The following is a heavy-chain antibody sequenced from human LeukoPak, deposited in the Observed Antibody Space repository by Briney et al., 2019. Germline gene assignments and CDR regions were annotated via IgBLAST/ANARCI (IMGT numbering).Heavy chain of an antibody. J-gene: IGHJ4*02. CDR1: GYTFTSYG. CDR3: ARDFHSSGYYHYFHY. V-gene: IGHV1-18*01. D-gene: IGHD3-22*01. CDR2: ISGYNGNT. Sequence: ASVKVSCKASGYTFTSYGISWVRQAPGQALEWMGWISGYNGNTHYAQKLQGRVTMTTDTYTRTAYMELRSLRSDDTAVYYCARDFHSSGYYHYFHYWGQGTLVTVSS.